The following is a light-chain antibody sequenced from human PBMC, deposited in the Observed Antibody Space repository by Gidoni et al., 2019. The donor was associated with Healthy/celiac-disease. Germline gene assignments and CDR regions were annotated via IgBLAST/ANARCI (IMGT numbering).Light chain of an antibody. CDR2: AAS. V-gene: IGKV1-9*01. J-gene: IGKJ2*01. CDR3: QQLNSYPYT. Sequence: IQLTQSPSSLSASVGDRVTITCRASQGISSYLAWYQQKPGKAPKLLIYAASTLQSGVPSRFSGSGSGTDFTLTSSSLQPEDFATYYCQQLNSYPYTFGQGTKPEIK. CDR1: QGISSY.